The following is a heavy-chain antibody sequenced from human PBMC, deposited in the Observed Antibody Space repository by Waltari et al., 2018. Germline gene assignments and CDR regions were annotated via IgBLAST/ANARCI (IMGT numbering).Heavy chain of an antibody. CDR2: INDGNGNT. CDR1: GYTFTSYA. CDR3: ARIYPILYSSGWSADY. D-gene: IGHD6-19*01. Sequence: QVQLVQSGAEVKKPGASVKVSCKASGYTFTSYAMHWVRQAPGQRLEWMGWINDGNGNTKYSQKFHGRVTITSDTSASTDYMELSSLRSEDTAVYYCARIYPILYSSGWSADYWGQGTLVTVSS. J-gene: IGHJ4*02. V-gene: IGHV1-3*01.